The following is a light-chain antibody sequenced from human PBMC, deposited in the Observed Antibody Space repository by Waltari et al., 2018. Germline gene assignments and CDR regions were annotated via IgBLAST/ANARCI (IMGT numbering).Light chain of an antibody. Sequence: DIVLNQSPDSLAMSLGERATIHCKSRPSLLYSSDNRNYLAWYQQKPGQPPKLLIYWASTRESGVPDRFSGSESGTSFTLTISSLQAEDVAVYYCQQYHSVPPTFDQGTKVQIK. V-gene: IGKV4-1*01. J-gene: IGKJ1*01. CDR1: PSLLYSSDNRNY. CDR3: QQYHSVPPT. CDR2: WAS.